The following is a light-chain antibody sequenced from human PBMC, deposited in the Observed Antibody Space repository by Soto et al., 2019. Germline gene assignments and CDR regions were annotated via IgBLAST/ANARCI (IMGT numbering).Light chain of an antibody. CDR3: QQFCAGPT. CDR2: AAS. V-gene: IGKV1-27*01. Sequence: DIQMTQSPSSLSASVGDRVTITCRASQAIYNYLAWYQQKPGKVTTLLISAASTLQKGVPSRFSGSGSGTYLTLTISSLQPEGVATYYCQQFCAGPTFGGGTKVEI. J-gene: IGKJ4*01. CDR1: QAIYNY.